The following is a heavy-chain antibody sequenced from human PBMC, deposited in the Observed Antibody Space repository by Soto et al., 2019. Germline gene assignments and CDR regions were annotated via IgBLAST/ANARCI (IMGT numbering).Heavy chain of an antibody. CDR3: ATGVWYYFDY. Sequence: GGSLSLSCAASGFTFISYEMNWVRQAPGKGLEWVSYISSSGSTIYYADSVKGRFTISRDNAKNSLYLQMNSLRAEDTAVYYCATGVWYYFDYWGQGALVTVSS. CDR2: ISSSGSTI. J-gene: IGHJ4*02. D-gene: IGHD2-21*01. CDR1: GFTFISYE. V-gene: IGHV3-48*03.